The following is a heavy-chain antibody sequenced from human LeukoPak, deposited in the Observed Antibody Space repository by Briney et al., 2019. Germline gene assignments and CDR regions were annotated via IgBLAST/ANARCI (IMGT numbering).Heavy chain of an antibody. CDR1: GGTFSSYA. D-gene: IGHD5-24*01. J-gene: IGHJ4*02. CDR2: IIPILGIA. V-gene: IGHV1-69*04. Sequence: GASVKVSCKASGGTFSSYAISWVRQAPGQGLEWMGRIIPILGIANYAQKFQGRVTITADKSTSTAYMELSSLRSEDTAVYYCARVRGGTMATISSAGLDYWGQGTLVTVSS. CDR3: ARVRGGTMATISSAGLDY.